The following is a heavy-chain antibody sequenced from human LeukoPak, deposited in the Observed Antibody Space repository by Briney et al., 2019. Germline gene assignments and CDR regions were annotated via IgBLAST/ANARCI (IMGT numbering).Heavy chain of an antibody. J-gene: IGHJ4*02. D-gene: IGHD6-25*01. CDR2: ISGSGGST. CDR3: AKEMDRSSGWPLDN. V-gene: IGHV3-23*01. CDR1: GFTFSSYA. Sequence: PGGSLRLSCAASGFTFSSYAMSWVRQAPGKGLEWVSAISGSGGSTYYADSVKGRFTISRDNSNNTLYLQMTSLRVEDTAVYYCAKEMDRSSGWPLDNCGQGTLVTVSS.